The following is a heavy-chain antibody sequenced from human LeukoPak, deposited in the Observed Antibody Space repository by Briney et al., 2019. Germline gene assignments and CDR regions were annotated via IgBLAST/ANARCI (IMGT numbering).Heavy chain of an antibody. CDR3: SRGDDYGDYATITATHYFDY. CDR1: GFTFGGYA. J-gene: IGHJ4*02. Sequence: GGSLRLSCTASGFTFGGYAMSWFRQAPGKGLAWVGFIRSKAYGGTTEYAASVNGRFTISRDDSKSIAYLQMNSLKTEDTAVYYCSRGDDYGDYATITATHYFDYWGQGTLVTVSS. V-gene: IGHV3-49*03. CDR2: IRSKAYGGTT. D-gene: IGHD4-17*01.